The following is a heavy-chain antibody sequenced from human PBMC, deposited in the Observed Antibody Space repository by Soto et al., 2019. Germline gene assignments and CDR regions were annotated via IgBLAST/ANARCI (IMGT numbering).Heavy chain of an antibody. CDR2: ISYDGSNK. CDR3: ASDYGDAPYYNYGMEV. V-gene: IGHV3-30-3*01. J-gene: IGHJ6*02. D-gene: IGHD4-17*01. Sequence: GGSVRRSCAASGCTCIIYTMHWVRQSPGKGLEWVAVISYDGSNKYYADSVKGRFTISRDNSKNTLYLQMNSLRAEDTAVYYCASDYGDAPYYNYGMEVGGQGTTAT. CDR1: GCTCIIYT.